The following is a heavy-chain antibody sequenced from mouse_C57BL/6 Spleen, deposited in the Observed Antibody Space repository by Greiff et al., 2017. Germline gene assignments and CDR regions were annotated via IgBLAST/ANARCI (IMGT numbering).Heavy chain of an antibody. CDR1: GYAFSSSW. CDR2: IYPGDGDT. CDR3: ARSSGYGYFDV. Sequence: VQLVESGPELVKPGASVKISCKASGYAFSSSWLNWVKQRPGKGLEWIGRIYPGDGDTNYNGKFKGKATLTADKSSSTAYMQLSSLTSEDSAVYFCARSSGYGYFDVWGTGTTVTVSS. J-gene: IGHJ1*03. D-gene: IGHD3-2*02. V-gene: IGHV1-82*01.